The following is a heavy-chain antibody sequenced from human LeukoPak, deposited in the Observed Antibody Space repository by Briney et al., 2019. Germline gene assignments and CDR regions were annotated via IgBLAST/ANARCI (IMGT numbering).Heavy chain of an antibody. J-gene: IGHJ4*02. CDR2: IIPIFGTA. CDR3: ASQSSGWYGGDY. V-gene: IGHV1-69*01. Sequence: ASVKVSCKASGGTFSSYAISWVRQAPGQGLEWMGGIIPIFGTANYAQKFQGRVTITADESTSTAYMELSSLRSEDTAVYYCASQSSGWYGGDYWGQGTLVXVSS. D-gene: IGHD6-19*01. CDR1: GGTFSSYA.